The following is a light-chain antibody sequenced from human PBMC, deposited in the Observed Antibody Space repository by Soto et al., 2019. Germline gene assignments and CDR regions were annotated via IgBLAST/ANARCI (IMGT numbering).Light chain of an antibody. V-gene: IGLV2-14*01. CDR2: EVS. J-gene: IGLJ1*01. Sequence: QSVLTQPASVSGSAGQSITISCTGTSGDVGGYKFVSWYQQHPGKAPKLMIYEVSTRPSGISNRFSGSKSDNTASLTISGLQAEDEADYYCSSYASVNTLLFGTGTKLTVL. CDR1: SGDVGGYKF. CDR3: SSYASVNTLL.